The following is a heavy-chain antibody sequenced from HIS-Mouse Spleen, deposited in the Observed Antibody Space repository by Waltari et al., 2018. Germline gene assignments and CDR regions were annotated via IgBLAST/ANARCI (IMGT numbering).Heavy chain of an antibody. D-gene: IGHD2-2*01. CDR2: IYYSGST. CDR3: ARLYIVVVPAARGYSYGGY. CDR1: GGSISSSSYY. V-gene: IGHV4-39*07. Sequence: QLQLQESGPGLVKPSETLSLTCTVSGGSISSSSYYWGWIRQPPGKGREWIGRIYYSGSTYYNPSLKSRVTISVDTSKNQFSLKLSSVTAADTAVYYCARLYIVVVPAARGYSYGGYWGQGTLVTVSS. J-gene: IGHJ4*02.